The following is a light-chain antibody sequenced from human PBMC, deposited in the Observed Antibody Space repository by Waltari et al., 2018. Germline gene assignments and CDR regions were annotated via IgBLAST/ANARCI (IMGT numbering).Light chain of an antibody. CDR1: KLGDKY. Sequence: SYELTQPLSVSVFPGQTASITCSGDKLGDKYVCWYQQQPGQSPVLAIYQDTKRPSGIPERFSGSSSGNTATLTISGTQAIDEADYYCQAWDINSAYVFGPGTKVTVL. CDR3: QAWDINSAYV. J-gene: IGLJ1*01. CDR2: QDT. V-gene: IGLV3-1*01.